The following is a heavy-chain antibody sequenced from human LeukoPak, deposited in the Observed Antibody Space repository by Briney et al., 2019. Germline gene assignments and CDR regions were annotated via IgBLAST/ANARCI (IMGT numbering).Heavy chain of an antibody. CDR1: GFSFSSYP. J-gene: IGHJ4*02. V-gene: IGHV3-48*01. Sequence: GGSLRLSCAAAGFSFSSYPMNWVRQAPGKGLEWVSHISSDGNTESYVDAPRGRFTMSRDNSKNTLYLQMNSLRAEDTAVYYCARGPPACSTNCYGYLDYWGQGTLVTVSS. CDR2: ISSDGNTE. CDR3: ARGPPACSTNCYGYLDY. D-gene: IGHD2-2*01.